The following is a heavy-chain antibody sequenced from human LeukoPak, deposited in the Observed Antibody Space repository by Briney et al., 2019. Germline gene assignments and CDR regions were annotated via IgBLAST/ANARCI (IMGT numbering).Heavy chain of an antibody. CDR1: GGSISSSSYY. CDR2: IYYSGST. J-gene: IGHJ4*02. V-gene: IGHV4-39*07. D-gene: IGHD3-22*01. CDR3: ARDQYYDSSGYLRRTFFDY. Sequence: SETLSLTCTVSGGSISSSSYYWGWIRQPPGKGLDWIGSIYYSGSTYYNPSLKSRVTISVDTSKNQFSLKLSSVTAADTAVYYCARDQYYDSSGYLRRTFFDYWGQGTLVTVSS.